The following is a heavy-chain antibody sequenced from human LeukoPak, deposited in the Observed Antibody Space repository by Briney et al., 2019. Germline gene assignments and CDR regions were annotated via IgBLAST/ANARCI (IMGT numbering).Heavy chain of an antibody. CDR3: AKESVTKMPWFVYYYYMDV. CDR2: ISGSGGST. Sequence: SGGSLRLSCAASGFTFSSYAMSWVRQAPGKGLEWVSAISGSGGSTYYADSVKGRFTISRDNSKNTLYLQMNSLRAEDTAVYYCAKESVTKMPWFVYYYYMDVWGEGTTVTVSS. V-gene: IGHV3-23*01. CDR1: GFTFSSYA. J-gene: IGHJ6*03. D-gene: IGHD4-11*01.